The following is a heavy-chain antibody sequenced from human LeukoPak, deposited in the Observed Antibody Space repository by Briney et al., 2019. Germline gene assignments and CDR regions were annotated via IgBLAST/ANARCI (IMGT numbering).Heavy chain of an antibody. V-gene: IGHV1-69*05. CDR3: ARHYNWNDPFDF. CDR1: GGTFSSYA. J-gene: IGHJ4*02. D-gene: IGHD1-20*01. Sequence: SVKVSCKASGGTFSSYAISWVRQAPGQGLEWMGGIIPIFGTANYAQKFQGRVTITRDTSARTAYMELSSLRSEDTAVYYCARHYNWNDPFDFWGQGTLVTVSS. CDR2: IIPIFGTA.